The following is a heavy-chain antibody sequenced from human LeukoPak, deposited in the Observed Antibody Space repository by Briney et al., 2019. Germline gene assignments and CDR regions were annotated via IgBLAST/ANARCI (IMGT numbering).Heavy chain of an antibody. Sequence: PGGSLRLSCAASGFTISDYDMSWIRQAPGQGLEGVSYIRSTGSTISYADSVKGRFTISRDNAKNSLYLQMNSLRAEDTAVYYCARFIAMADPDRFDYWGQGTLVTVSS. CDR3: ARFIAMADPDRFDY. J-gene: IGHJ4*02. CDR1: GFTISDYD. D-gene: IGHD6-19*01. CDR2: IRSTGSTI. V-gene: IGHV3-11*01.